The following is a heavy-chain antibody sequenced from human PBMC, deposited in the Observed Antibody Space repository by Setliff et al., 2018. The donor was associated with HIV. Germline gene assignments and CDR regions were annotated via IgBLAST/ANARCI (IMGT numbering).Heavy chain of an antibody. V-gene: IGHV4-59*12. D-gene: IGHD4-17*01. CDR3: ARAPSTVTSRFDY. Sequence: PSETLSLTCTVSGGSISSYYWSWIRQPPGKGLEWIGYIYYSGSTNYNPSLKSRVTISVDTSKNQFSLNLTSVTAADTGVYYCARAPSTVTSRFDYWGQGTLVTVSS. CDR1: GGSISSYY. J-gene: IGHJ4*02. CDR2: IYYSGST.